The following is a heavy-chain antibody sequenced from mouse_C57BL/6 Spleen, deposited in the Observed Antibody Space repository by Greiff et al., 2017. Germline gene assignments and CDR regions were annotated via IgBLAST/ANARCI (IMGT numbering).Heavy chain of an antibody. CDR1: GYAFTNYL. Sequence: VQLQQSGAELVRPGTSVKVSCKASGYAFTNYLIEWVKQRPGQGLEWIGVINPGSGGTNYNGKFKGKATLTADKSSSTAYMQLSSLTSEDSAVYFCGYSNYDYYAMDYWGQGTTVTVSS. CDR3: GYSNYDYYAMDY. J-gene: IGHJ4*01. CDR2: INPGSGGT. D-gene: IGHD2-5*01. V-gene: IGHV1-54*01.